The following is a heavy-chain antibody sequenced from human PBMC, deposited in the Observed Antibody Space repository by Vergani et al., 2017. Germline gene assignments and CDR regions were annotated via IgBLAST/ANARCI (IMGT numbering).Heavy chain of an antibody. CDR1: GFTFNVHG. J-gene: IGHJ4*02. Sequence: QVQLVESGGGVVQPGGSLRLSCSTSGFTFNVHGMHWVRQAPGKGLEWVAFIRYDGSPQYYADSVRGRFTVSRDNSKNTLFLFMNTLRPEDTALYYCATAGAAFFGCASFYDFFDYWGQGTLVSVSS. CDR2: IRYDGSPQ. D-gene: IGHD3-3*01. V-gene: IGHV3-30*02. CDR3: ATAGAAFFGCASFYDFFDY.